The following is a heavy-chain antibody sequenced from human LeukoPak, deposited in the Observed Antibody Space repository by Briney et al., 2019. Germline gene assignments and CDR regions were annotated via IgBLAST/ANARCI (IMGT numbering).Heavy chain of an antibody. CDR3: ARRMRTNTWYYFDY. V-gene: IGHV4-59*08. CDR1: GGSFNDYY. CDR2: IHYSGST. D-gene: IGHD2-2*01. Sequence: PSETLSLTCAVYGGSFNDYYWNWIRQPPGKGLEWIGYIHYSGSTNYNPSLKSRVTISVDTSKNQFSLRLNSVTAADTAVYFCARRMRTNTWYYFDYWGPGTLVAVSS. J-gene: IGHJ4*02.